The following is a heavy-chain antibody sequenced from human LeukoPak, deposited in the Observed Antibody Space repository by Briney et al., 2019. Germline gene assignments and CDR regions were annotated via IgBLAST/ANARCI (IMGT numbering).Heavy chain of an antibody. Sequence: SETLSLTCTVSGGSISSYYWSWIRQPPGKGLEWIGYIYYSGSTNYNPSLKSRVTISVDTSKNQFSLRLTSVIAADTAVYYCARGGYSSTNPMDYWGQGTLVTVSS. CDR3: ARGGYSSTNPMDY. V-gene: IGHV4-59*01. CDR2: IYYSGST. J-gene: IGHJ4*02. D-gene: IGHD6-13*01. CDR1: GGSISSYY.